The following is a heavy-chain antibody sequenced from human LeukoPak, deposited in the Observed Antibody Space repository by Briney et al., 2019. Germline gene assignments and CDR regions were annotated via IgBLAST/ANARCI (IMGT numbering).Heavy chain of an antibody. V-gene: IGHV3-20*04. Sequence: GGSLRLSCAASGFTFDDYGMSWVRQAPGKGLEWVSGITWNGGSTGYADSVKGRFTISRDNAKNSLYLQMNSLRAEDTALYYCARGQLTHDYYYYMDVWGKGTAVTVSS. D-gene: IGHD1-1*01. CDR3: ARGQLTHDYYYYMDV. CDR2: ITWNGGST. CDR1: GFTFDDYG. J-gene: IGHJ6*03.